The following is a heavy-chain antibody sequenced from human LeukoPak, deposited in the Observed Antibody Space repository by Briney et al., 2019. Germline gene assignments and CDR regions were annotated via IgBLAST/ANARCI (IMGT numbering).Heavy chain of an antibody. J-gene: IGHJ4*02. CDR3: ATDARYSSSWYGYY. V-gene: IGHV1-24*01. CDR2: FDPEDGET. CDR1: GYTLTELS. Sequence: ASANVSCEVSGYTLTELSMHWVRQAPGKGLEWMGGFDPEDGETIYAQKFQGRVTMTEDTSTDTAYMELSSVRSEDTAVYYCATDARYSSSWYGYYWGQGTLVTVSS. D-gene: IGHD6-13*01.